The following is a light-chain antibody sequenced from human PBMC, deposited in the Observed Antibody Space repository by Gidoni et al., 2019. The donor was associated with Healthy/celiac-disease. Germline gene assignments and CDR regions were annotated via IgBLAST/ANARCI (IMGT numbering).Light chain of an antibody. CDR2: EVS. V-gene: IGLV2-14*01. Sequence: QSALTQPASVSGSPGQSITISCTGTSSDVGGYNYVSWYQQHPGKAPKLMIYEVSNRPSGVPDRFSGSKSGNTASLTISGLQAEDEADYYCSSYTSSSTLVVFGGGTKRTVL. CDR3: SSYTSSSTLVV. CDR1: SSDVGGYNY. J-gene: IGLJ2*01.